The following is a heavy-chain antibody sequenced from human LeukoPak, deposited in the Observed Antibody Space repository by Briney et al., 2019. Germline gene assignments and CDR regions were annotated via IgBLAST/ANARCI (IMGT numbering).Heavy chain of an antibody. J-gene: IGHJ4*01. CDR2: ITQDGSEK. D-gene: IGHD6-13*01. CDR3: ARDGTAAGLYFDL. Sequence: GGYLRRSCEVSGFTFTDYWMNWVRQAPGKGPEWVASITQDGSEKTYVDSVKGRFTISRDNTKNSLSLQLNRLRAEDTAVYYCARDGTAAGLYFDLWGQGTLVTVSS. V-gene: IGHV3-7*01. CDR1: GFTFTDYW.